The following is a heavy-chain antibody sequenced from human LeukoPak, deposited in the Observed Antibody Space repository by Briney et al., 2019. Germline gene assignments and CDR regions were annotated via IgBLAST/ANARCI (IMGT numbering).Heavy chain of an antibody. CDR1: GYTFTSYG. D-gene: IGHD4-23*01. Sequence: ASVKVSCKASGYTFTSYGISWVRQAPGQGLEWMGWISAYNSNTNYAQKLQGRVTMTTDTSTSTAYMELRSLRSDDTAVYYCAREGDYCGNTYYFDYWGQGTLVTVSS. J-gene: IGHJ4*02. V-gene: IGHV1-18*01. CDR3: AREGDYCGNTYYFDY. CDR2: ISAYNSNT.